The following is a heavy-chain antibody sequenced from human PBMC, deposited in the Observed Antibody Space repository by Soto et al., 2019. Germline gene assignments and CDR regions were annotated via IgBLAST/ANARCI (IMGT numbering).Heavy chain of an antibody. V-gene: IGHV4-34*01. CDR1: GGSFSGYY. Sequence: QVQLQQWGAGLLKPSETLSLTCGVYGGSFSGYYWTWIRQSPGTGLEWIGEITHSGNTNYNPSLKSRVTISVDTSKDQFSLNLRSVTAADTAVYYCARGEIYYESSTGYYHPFYFDYWGQGTLVTVSS. CDR2: ITHSGNT. J-gene: IGHJ4*02. CDR3: ARGEIYYESSTGYYHPFYFDY. D-gene: IGHD3-9*01.